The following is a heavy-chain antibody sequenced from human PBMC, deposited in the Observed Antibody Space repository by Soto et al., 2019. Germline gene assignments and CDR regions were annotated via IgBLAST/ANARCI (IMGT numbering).Heavy chain of an antibody. Sequence: EVQLVESGGGLVQPGGSLRLSCAASGFTFSSYWMSWVRQAPGKGLEWVANIKQDGSEKYYVDSVKGRFTISRDNAKNSLYLQMNSLRAEDTAVYYCARDGGYCSSTSCYTDYYYGMDVWGQGTTVTVSS. CDR2: IKQDGSEK. V-gene: IGHV3-7*01. D-gene: IGHD2-2*02. J-gene: IGHJ6*02. CDR1: GFTFSSYW. CDR3: ARDGGYCSSTSCYTDYYYGMDV.